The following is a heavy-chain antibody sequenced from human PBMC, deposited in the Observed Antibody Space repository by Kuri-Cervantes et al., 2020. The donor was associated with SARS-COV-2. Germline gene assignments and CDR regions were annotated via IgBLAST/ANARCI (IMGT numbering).Heavy chain of an antibody. V-gene: IGHV1-2*02. CDR3: ARDNIAAAGQTDY. Sequence: ASVKVSCKASGYTFTGYYMHWVRQAPGQGLEWMGWINPNSGGTNYAQKFQGRVTMTRDTSISTAYMELRSLRSDDTAVYYCARDNIAAAGQTDYWGQGTLVTVSS. D-gene: IGHD6-13*01. CDR2: INPNSGGT. CDR1: GYTFTGYY. J-gene: IGHJ4*02.